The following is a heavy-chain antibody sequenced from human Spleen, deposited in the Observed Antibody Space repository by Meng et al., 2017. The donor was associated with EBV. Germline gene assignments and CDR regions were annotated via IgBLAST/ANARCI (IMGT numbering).Heavy chain of an antibody. J-gene: IGHJ4*02. V-gene: IGHV1-46*01. CDR1: GKTHTEFS. D-gene: IGHD3-10*01. CDR3: ARGREFRGVFDY. CDR2: INPNGGLT. Sequence: QVQLVQCGAEVTKPGASVKVSCKVAGKTHTEFSMHWVRQAPGQGLEWMGIINPNGGLTAYAQKFQGRVTLTRDTSTSTVYLELSSLRSEDTAFYYCARGREFRGVFDYWGQGSLVTVSS.